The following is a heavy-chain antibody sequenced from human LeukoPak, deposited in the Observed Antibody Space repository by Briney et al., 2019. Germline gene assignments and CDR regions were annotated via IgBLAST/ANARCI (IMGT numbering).Heavy chain of an antibody. CDR3: AKVYVGSWYAYDH. Sequence: GGSLRLSCTASGFTFDDYAMHWVRQAPAKGLKWVSLISGDGGTTDYADSVKGRFTISRDNRRNSLYLHMNSLRTEDTALYFCAKVYVGSWYAYDHWGQGTLVTVSS. CDR2: ISGDGGTT. J-gene: IGHJ4*02. V-gene: IGHV3-43*02. CDR1: GFTFDDYA. D-gene: IGHD6-13*01.